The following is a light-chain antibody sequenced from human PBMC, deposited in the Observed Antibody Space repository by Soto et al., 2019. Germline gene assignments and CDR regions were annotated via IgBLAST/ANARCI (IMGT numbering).Light chain of an antibody. J-gene: IGKJ1*01. CDR2: GIS. CDR1: QSVSSSY. V-gene: IGKV3-15*01. Sequence: EIALSQAPCTLSTSKPYTATLSCRASQSVSSSYLAWYQQHPGQPPRLLIYGISTRATGTPARFSGSGSGTEFTLTISSLQSEDFAVYYCQQDKKWPRKFGQGTKVEI. CDR3: QQDKKWPRK.